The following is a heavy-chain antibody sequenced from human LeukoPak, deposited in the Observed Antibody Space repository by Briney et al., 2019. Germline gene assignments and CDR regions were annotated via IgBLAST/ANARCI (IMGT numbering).Heavy chain of an antibody. CDR2: ISGSGDST. D-gene: IGHD2-2*01. J-gene: IGHJ6*02. CDR1: GFTFSNYG. CDR3: AKDRCSSTSCYIYYYHGMEV. Sequence: PGGSLRLSCAASGFTFSNYGMTWVRQASGKGLEWVSAISGSGDSTSYADSVKGRFTISRDNAKSTLYLQMNSLRVEDTAVYYCAKDRCSSTSCYIYYYHGMEVWGQGTTVTVSS. V-gene: IGHV3-23*01.